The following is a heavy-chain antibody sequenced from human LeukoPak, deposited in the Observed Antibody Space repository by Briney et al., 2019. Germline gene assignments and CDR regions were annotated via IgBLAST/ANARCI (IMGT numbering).Heavy chain of an antibody. CDR1: GYTFTSYG. CDR2: ISAYNGNT. Sequence: GAPVKVSCKASGYTFTSYGISWVRQAPGQGLEWMGWISAYNGNTNYAQKLQGRVTMTTDTSTSTAYMELRSLRSDDTAVYYCARQETYYDILTGYHYYFDYWGQGTLVTVSS. D-gene: IGHD3-9*01. V-gene: IGHV1-18*01. CDR3: ARQETYYDILTGYHYYFDY. J-gene: IGHJ4*02.